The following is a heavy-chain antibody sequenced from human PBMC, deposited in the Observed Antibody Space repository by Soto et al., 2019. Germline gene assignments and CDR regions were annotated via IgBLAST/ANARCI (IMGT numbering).Heavy chain of an antibody. D-gene: IGHD3-22*01. CDR3: ARTKSSGPLLSAFDI. J-gene: IGHJ3*02. CDR2: MIPISGTA. Sequence: SVKVSCKASGYTFTSYDINWVRQATGQGLEWMGGMIPISGTANYAQKFQGRVTITADESTSTAYMELSSLRSEDTAVYYCARTKSSGPLLSAFDIWGQGTMVTVSS. V-gene: IGHV1-69*13. CDR1: GYTFTSYD.